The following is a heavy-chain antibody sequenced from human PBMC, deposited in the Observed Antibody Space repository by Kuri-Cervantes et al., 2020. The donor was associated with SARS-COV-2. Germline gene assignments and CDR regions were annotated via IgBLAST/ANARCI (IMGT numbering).Heavy chain of an antibody. J-gene: IGHJ6*03. CDR1: GFTFSNAW. V-gene: IGHV3-15*05. CDR2: IKGKTDGGTT. CDR3: AKDISAGGGYYYYMDV. Sequence: GGSLRLSCAASGFTFSNAWMSWVRQAPGKGLEWVGRIKGKTDGGTTDYAAPVKGRFTISRDNAKNSLYLQMNSLRAEDTALYYCAKDISAGGGYYYYMDVWGKGTTVTVSS. D-gene: IGHD3-10*01.